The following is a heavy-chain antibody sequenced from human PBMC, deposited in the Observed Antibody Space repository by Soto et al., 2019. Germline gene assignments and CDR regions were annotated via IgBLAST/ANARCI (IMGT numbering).Heavy chain of an antibody. CDR1: GGSISSGDYY. J-gene: IGHJ4*02. Sequence: SETLSLTCTVSGGSISSGDYYWSWIRHPPGKGLEWIGYIYYSGGTYYNPSLRSRVTISVDTSKNQFSLKLSSVTAADTAVYYCARDSYDSSGYYRIYFDYWGQGTLVTVSS. CDR2: IYYSGGT. CDR3: ARDSYDSSGYYRIYFDY. V-gene: IGHV4-30-4*01. D-gene: IGHD3-22*01.